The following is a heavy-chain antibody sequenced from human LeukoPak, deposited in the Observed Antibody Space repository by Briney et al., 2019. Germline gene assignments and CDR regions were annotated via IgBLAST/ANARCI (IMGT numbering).Heavy chain of an antibody. J-gene: IGHJ4*02. CDR2: IKQDGSEK. CDR1: GFTFSSYW. CDR3: AREGDYGDYGY. D-gene: IGHD4-17*01. V-gene: IGHV3-7*01. Sequence: GGSLRLSCAASGFTFSSYWMSWVRQAPGKGLEWVANIKQDGSEKYYVDPVKGRFTISRDNAKNSLYLQMNSLRAEDTAVYYCAREGDYGDYGYWGQGTLVTVSS.